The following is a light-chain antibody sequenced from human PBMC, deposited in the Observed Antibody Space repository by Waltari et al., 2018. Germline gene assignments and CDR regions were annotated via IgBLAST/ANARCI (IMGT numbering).Light chain of an antibody. V-gene: IGLV2-14*03. CDR2: DVS. CDR1: SGDVGFYNY. J-gene: IGLJ3*02. Sequence: QSALTQPASLSGSPGQSITISCNGTSGDVGFYNYVSWYQQHPGKAPRLSIYDVSERPSGVSNRFSGSKSGNTASLTISGLQAEDEADYYCNSYTGSSSWVFGGGTKLTVL. CDR3: NSYTGSSSWV.